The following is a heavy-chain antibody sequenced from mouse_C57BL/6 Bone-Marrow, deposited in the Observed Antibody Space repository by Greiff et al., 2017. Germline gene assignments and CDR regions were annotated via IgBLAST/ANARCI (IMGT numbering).Heavy chain of an antibody. V-gene: IGHV4-1*01. CDR3: AGGPYYFDY. CDR1: GIDFSRYW. J-gene: IGHJ2*01. Sequence: EVKLLQSGGGLVQPGGSLTLSCAASGIDFSRYWMSWVRRAPGKGLEWIGEINPDSSTINYAPSLKDKFIISRDNAKNTLYLQMSKVRSEDTALYYSAGGPYYFDYWGQGTTLTVSS. CDR2: INPDSSTI.